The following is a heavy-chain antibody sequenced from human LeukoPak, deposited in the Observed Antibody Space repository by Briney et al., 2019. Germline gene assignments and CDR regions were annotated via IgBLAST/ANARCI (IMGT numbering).Heavy chain of an antibody. Sequence: ASVKLSCKTSGYTSTGTNLILVRQFHGQPLEWMSWLNASTGGTKSAQQFEGRVTKNRDTPSTTGYLELRSVTLDDTSTYNGPRVVAFCSITTCHEFDNWGQGDLVIVSS. D-gene: IGHD2-2*01. CDR1: GYTSTGTN. CDR2: LNASTGGT. V-gene: IGHV1-2*02. CDR3: PRVVAFCSITTCHEFDN. J-gene: IGHJ4*02.